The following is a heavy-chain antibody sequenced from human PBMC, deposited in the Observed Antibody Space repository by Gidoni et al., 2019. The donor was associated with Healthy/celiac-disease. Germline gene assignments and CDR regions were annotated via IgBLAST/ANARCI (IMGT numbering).Heavy chain of an antibody. D-gene: IGHD2-15*01. Sequence: EVHLLESGGDLIQPVGSLRLSCAASGFIFSNYAMNWVRQAPVKGLEWVSGIIGSGDSTYYADSVKGRFTISRDNSKNTVYLQMNSLRAEDTALYYCAKVDVVVVVAATPRDWGQGTLVTVSS. V-gene: IGHV3-23*01. CDR3: AKVDVVVVVAATPRD. J-gene: IGHJ4*02. CDR1: GFIFSNYA. CDR2: IIGSGDST.